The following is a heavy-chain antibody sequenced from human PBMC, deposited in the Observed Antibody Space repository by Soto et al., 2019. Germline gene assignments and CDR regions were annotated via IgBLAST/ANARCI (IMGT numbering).Heavy chain of an antibody. D-gene: IGHD4-4*01. CDR2: ISPDGINK. Sequence: VRLVESGGGAVQPGRTMRLSCTASGISVSSYAMYCFRQPPEKGMERVAVISPDGINKHDADSVKGRVTFSRDNSNPSLDLQLNIVRGEDTAMSYCAMDMCSSNWLVKWVAHWGQGPLFNAAS. J-gene: IGHJ4*02. CDR1: GISVSSYA. CDR3: AMDMCSSNWLVKWVAH. V-gene: IGHV3-30-3*01.